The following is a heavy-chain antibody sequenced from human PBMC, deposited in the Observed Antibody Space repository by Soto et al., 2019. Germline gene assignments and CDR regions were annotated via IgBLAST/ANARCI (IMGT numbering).Heavy chain of an antibody. CDR1: GFTFSSYW. CDR2: ISGSGGST. V-gene: IGHV3-23*01. J-gene: IGHJ4*02. Sequence: GGSLRLSCAASGFTFSSYWMSWVRQAPGKGLEWVSAISGSGGSTYYADSVKGRFTISRDNSKNTLYLQMNSLRAEDTAVYYCAKGQLRYFDYYFDYWGQGTLVTVSS. D-gene: IGHD3-9*01. CDR3: AKGQLRYFDYYFDY.